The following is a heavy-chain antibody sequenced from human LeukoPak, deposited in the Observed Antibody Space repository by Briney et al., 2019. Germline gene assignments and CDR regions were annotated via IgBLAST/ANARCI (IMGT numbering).Heavy chain of an antibody. CDR3: ATQPKSDRYLNWFDP. J-gene: IGHJ5*02. CDR2: ISAYNGNT. Sequence: GASVKVSCKASGYTFTSYGISWVRQAPGQGLEWMGWISAYNGNTNYAQKLQGRVTMTTDTSTSTAYMELRSLRSDDTAVYYCATQPKSDRYLNWFDPWGQGTLVTVSS. D-gene: IGHD3-22*01. CDR1: GYTFTSYG. V-gene: IGHV1-18*01.